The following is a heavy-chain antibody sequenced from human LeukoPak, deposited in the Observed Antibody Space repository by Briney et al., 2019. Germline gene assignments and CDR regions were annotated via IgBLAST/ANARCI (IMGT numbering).Heavy chain of an antibody. V-gene: IGHV4-39*07. D-gene: IGHD2-2*01. CDR2: IYYSGST. CDR3: ARATPYCSSTSCKPADFDY. CDR1: GGSISSSSYY. J-gene: IGHJ4*02. Sequence: SETLPLTCTVSGGSISSSSYYWGWIRQPPGKGLEWIGSIYYSGSTYYNPSLKSRVTISVDTSKNQFSLKLSSVTAADTAVYYCARATPYCSSTSCKPADFDYWGQGTLVTVSS.